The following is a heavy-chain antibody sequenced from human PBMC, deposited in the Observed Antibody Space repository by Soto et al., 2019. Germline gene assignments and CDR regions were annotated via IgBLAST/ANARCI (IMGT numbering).Heavy chain of an antibody. CDR3: AKDPLDYGSGSPHWFDP. Sequence: GGSLRLSCAASGFTFEDYAMHWVRQAPGKGLEWVSGISWNSGSIGYADSVKGRFTISRDNAKNSLYLQMNSLRAEDTALYYCAKDPLDYGSGSPHWFDPWGQGTLVTVSS. D-gene: IGHD3-10*01. V-gene: IGHV3-9*01. J-gene: IGHJ5*02. CDR1: GFTFEDYA. CDR2: ISWNSGSI.